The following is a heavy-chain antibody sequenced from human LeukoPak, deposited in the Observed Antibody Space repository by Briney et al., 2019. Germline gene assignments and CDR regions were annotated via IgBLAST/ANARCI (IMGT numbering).Heavy chain of an antibody. D-gene: IGHD1-14*01. CDR3: ARMLPRNPCDY. Sequence: ASVTVSCKASGYTFTSYYMHWVRQAPGQGLEWMGIINPSGGSTSYAQKFQGRVTMTRDTSTSTVYMELSSLRSEDTAVYYCARMLPRNPCDYWDQGTLVTVSS. CDR1: GYTFTSYY. CDR2: INPSGGST. V-gene: IGHV1-46*01. J-gene: IGHJ4*02.